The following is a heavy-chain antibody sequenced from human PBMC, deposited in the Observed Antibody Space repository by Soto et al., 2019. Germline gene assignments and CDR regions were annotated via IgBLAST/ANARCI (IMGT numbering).Heavy chain of an antibody. CDR3: ARGEYYYDSSGYYYAFDI. CDR1: GGSISSYY. J-gene: IGHJ3*02. Sequence: SETLSLTCTVSGGSISSYYWSWIRQPPGKGLEWIGYIYYSGSTNYNPSLKSRVTISVDTSKNQFSLKLSSVTAADTAVYYCARGEYYYDSSGYYYAFDIWGQGTMVTVSS. V-gene: IGHV4-59*01. D-gene: IGHD3-22*01. CDR2: IYYSGST.